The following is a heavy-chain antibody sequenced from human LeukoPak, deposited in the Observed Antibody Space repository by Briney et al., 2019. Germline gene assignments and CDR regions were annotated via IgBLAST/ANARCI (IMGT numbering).Heavy chain of an antibody. J-gene: IGHJ3*02. CDR2: INHSGST. Sequence: SETLSLTCAVYGGSFSGYYWSWIRQPPGKGLEWIGEINHSGSTNYNPSLKSRVTISIDTSKNQFSLQLNSVTPEDTAVYYCARAEGATTVDAFDIWGQGTMVTVSS. CDR3: ARAEGATTVDAFDI. CDR1: GGSFSGYY. D-gene: IGHD1-26*01. V-gene: IGHV4-34*01.